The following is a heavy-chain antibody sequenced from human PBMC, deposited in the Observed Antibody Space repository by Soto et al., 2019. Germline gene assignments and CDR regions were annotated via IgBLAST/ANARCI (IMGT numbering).Heavy chain of an antibody. D-gene: IGHD3-10*01. CDR2: IHREGTNT. V-gene: IGHV3-23*01. J-gene: IGHJ4*02. CDR1: GFSFSDFC. CDR3: AKDPSNGSADF. Sequence: GGSLRLSCAASGFSFSDFCITWVRQAPGKGLEWVSTIHREGTNTHYADSVKGRFNISRDNSKDTLYLEMNSLRAEDTAIYFCAKDPSNGSADFSGQGTLVTVSS.